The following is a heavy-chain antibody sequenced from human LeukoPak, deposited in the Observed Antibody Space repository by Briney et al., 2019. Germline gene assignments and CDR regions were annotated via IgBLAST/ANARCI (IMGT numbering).Heavy chain of an antibody. Sequence: ASVKVSCKASGYTFTGYYMHWVRQAPGQGLEWMGRINPNSGGTNYAQKFQGRVTMTRDTSISTAYMELSRLRSDDTAVYYCAREVGYYGSGSYYHWGQGTLSPSPQ. CDR3: AREVGYYGSGSYYH. D-gene: IGHD3-10*01. CDR2: INPNSGGT. V-gene: IGHV1-2*06. CDR1: GYTFTGYY. J-gene: IGHJ5*02.